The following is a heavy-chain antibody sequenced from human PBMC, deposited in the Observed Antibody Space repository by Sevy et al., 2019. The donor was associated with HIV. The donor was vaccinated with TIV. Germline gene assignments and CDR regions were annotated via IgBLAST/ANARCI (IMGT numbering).Heavy chain of an antibody. CDR1: GFTFSDYW. D-gene: IGHD3-16*01. J-gene: IGHJ4*02. V-gene: IGHV3-7*02. CDR2: IKQDGSQK. CDR3: ARKVGVQ. Sequence: GGSLRLSCVASGFTFSDYWMSWVRQAPGKGLEWVANIKQDGSQKYYIDSVKGRFTIFRDNAKNSVYLQMNSLRDDDEAVYYCARKVGVQWGQGTLVTVSS.